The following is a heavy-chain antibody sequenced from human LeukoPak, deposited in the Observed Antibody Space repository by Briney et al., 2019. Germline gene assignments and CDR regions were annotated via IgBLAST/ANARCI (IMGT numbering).Heavy chain of an antibody. Sequence: GGSLRPSRAVSGFTFSASWLNWVRQAPGKGLEWVANINPDGSGKSYVDSVKGRFTISRDNAKNSLYLQMNSLRAEDTAVYYCGREKWLQPDYWGQRTMVGVSS. V-gene: IGHV3-7*04. CDR3: GREKWLQPDY. CDR2: INPDGSGK. J-gene: IGHJ4*02. D-gene: IGHD5-24*01. CDR1: GFTFSASW.